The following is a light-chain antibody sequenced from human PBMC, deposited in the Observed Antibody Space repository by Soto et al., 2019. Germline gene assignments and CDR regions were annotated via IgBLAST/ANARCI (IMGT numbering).Light chain of an antibody. V-gene: IGKV1-27*01. CDR1: QGISTY. CDR3: QKHSSE. CDR2: TAS. Sequence: DLQITQSPSSLSASVGDRVTITCRASQGISTYLAWYQQKPGKVPKLLIYTASTLQSGVPSRFSGSGSGTDFTLTISSLQPEDVATYYCQKHSSEFGGGTKVDIK. J-gene: IGKJ4*02.